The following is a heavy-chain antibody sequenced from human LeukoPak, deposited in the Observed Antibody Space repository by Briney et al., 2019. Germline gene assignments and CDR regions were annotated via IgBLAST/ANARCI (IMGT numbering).Heavy chain of an antibody. CDR3: ARGSVVRGVIITSGFDY. J-gene: IGHJ4*02. D-gene: IGHD3-10*01. CDR2: IIPIFGTA. Sequence: SVKVSCKASGGTFGSYAISWVRQAPGQGLEWMGRIIPIFGTANYAQKFQGRVTITADKSTSTAYMELSSLRSEDTAVYYCARGSVVRGVIITSGFDYWGQGTLVTVSS. CDR1: GGTFGSYA. V-gene: IGHV1-69*06.